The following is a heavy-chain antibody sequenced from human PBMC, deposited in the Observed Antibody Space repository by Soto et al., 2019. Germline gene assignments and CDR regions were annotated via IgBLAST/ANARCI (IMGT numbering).Heavy chain of an antibody. D-gene: IGHD6-19*01. CDR1: GGSLTGYY. CDR2: INPTGSP. J-gene: IGHJ3*02. Sequence: SETLSLTCVVYGGSLTGYYWSWIRQPPGRGLEWIGEINPTGSPKYNPSLMSRVTISVDTSKNQFSRKLSSVTAADTSVFYCARSRQPWLVADFDIWEQATM. V-gene: IGHV4-34*01. CDR3: ARSRQPWLVADFDI.